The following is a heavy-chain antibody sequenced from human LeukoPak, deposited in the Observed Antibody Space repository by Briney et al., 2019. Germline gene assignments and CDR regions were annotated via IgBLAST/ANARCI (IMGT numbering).Heavy chain of an antibody. J-gene: IGHJ4*02. CDR1: GGTFSSYA. D-gene: IGHD5-12*01. V-gene: IGHV1-69*13. Sequence: SVKVSCKASGGTFSSYAISWVRQAPGQGLEWMGGIIPIFGTANYAQKFQGRVTITADESTSTAYMELSSLRSEDTAVYYCATLHSGYAQWLGPYLDYWGQGTLVTVSS. CDR2: IIPIFGTA. CDR3: ATLHSGYAQWLGPYLDY.